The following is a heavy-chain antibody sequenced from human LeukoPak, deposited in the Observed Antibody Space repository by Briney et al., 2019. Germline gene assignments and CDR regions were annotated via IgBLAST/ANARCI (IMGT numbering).Heavy chain of an antibody. CDR1: GGTFSGYS. J-gene: IGHJ3*02. CDR2: IIPVSGTT. V-gene: IGHV1-69*13. Sequence: SVKVSCKASGGTFSGYSISWLRQAPGQGLDWMGNIIPVSGTTDYAQKFQGRVTITADESTSTAYMELSSLRSEDTAVYYCASLLRFLKSPDIWGQGTMVTVSS. D-gene: IGHD3-3*01. CDR3: ASLLRFLKSPDI.